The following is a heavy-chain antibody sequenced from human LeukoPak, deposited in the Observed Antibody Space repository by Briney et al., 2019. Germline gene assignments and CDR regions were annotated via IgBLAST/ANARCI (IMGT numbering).Heavy chain of an antibody. V-gene: IGHV4-34*01. D-gene: IGHD2-2*01. CDR3: ARGGIVVPALDY. Sequence: PSETLSLTCAVYGGSFSGYYWSWIRQPPGKGLEWIGEINHSGSTNYNPPLKSRVTISVDTSKNQFSLKLSSVTAADTAVYYCARGGIVVPALDYWGQGTLVTVSS. J-gene: IGHJ4*02. CDR1: GGSFSGYY. CDR2: INHSGST.